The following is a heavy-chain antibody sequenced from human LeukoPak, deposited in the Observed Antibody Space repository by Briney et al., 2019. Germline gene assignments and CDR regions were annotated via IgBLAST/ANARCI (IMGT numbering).Heavy chain of an antibody. J-gene: IGHJ4*02. V-gene: IGHV4-39*07. D-gene: IGHD4-17*01. CDR2: IYHSGST. CDR3: ARDLGTTAGY. CDR1: GASISSGRNY. Sequence: SETLSLTCNVSGASISSGRNYWGWIRQSPGKGLEWIGSIYHSGSTYYNPSLKSRVTMSVDTSKNQFSLKLSSVTAADTAVYYCARDLGTTAGYWGQGTLVTVSS.